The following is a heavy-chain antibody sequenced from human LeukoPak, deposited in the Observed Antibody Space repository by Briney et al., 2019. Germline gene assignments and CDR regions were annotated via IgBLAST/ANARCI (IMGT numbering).Heavy chain of an antibody. J-gene: IGHJ4*02. CDR2: IKSKGDGETT. CDR3: TTDLGITMIRGVIVY. CDR1: GFGFTNAW. V-gene: IGHV3-15*01. D-gene: IGHD3-10*01. Sequence: GGSLRLSCAASGFGFTNAWMSWVRQAPGKGLEWVGRIKSKGDGETTDYAAFVKGRFTMSRDDAEATLYLQINSLITEDTAVYYCTTDLGITMIRGVIVYWGQGTLVTVSS.